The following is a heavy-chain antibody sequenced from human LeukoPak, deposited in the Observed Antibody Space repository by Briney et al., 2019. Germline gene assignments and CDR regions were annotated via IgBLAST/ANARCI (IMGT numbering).Heavy chain of an antibody. D-gene: IGHD3-22*01. V-gene: IGHV3-64*01. J-gene: IGHJ4*02. CDR1: GFTFSSYA. CDR3: ARLTYYYDSSGYYYLDY. Sequence: PGGSLRLSCAASGFTFSSYAMHWVRQAPWKGLEYVSAISSNGGSTYYANSVKGRFTISRDNSKNTLYLQMGSLRAEDMAVYYCARLTYYYDSSGYYYLDYWGQGTLVTVSS. CDR2: ISSNGGST.